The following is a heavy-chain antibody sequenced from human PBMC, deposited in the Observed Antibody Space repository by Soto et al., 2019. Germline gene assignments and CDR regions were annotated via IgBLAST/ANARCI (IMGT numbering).Heavy chain of an antibody. Sequence: PGWSLRLSCASSVLTFNNYAMSWVRQAPGKGLEWVSGISSSGGSTNYADSVKGRLTISRDNSKNTLYLQMHSLRAEDTAVYYCATPPTSSSGWYFDYWGQGTLVTVSS. J-gene: IGHJ4*02. V-gene: IGHV3-23*01. D-gene: IGHD6-19*01. CDR2: ISSSGGST. CDR3: ATPPTSSSGWYFDY. CDR1: VLTFNNYA.